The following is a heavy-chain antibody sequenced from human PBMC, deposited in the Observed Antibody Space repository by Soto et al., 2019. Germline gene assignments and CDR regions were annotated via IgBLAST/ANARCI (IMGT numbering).Heavy chain of an antibody. CDR2: IYYSGST. CDR1: GGSISSYY. J-gene: IGHJ4*02. Sequence: SETLSLTCAVSGGSISSYYWSWIRQPPGKGLEWIGYIYYSGSTNYNPSLKSRVTISVDTSKNQFSLKLSSVTAADTAVYFCARIPGYCSGDSCRIDYWGQGTLVTVSS. V-gene: IGHV4-59*08. D-gene: IGHD2-15*01. CDR3: ARIPGYCSGDSCRIDY.